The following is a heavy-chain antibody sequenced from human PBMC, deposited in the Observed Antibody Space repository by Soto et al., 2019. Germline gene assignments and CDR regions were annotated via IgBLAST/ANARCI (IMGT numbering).Heavy chain of an antibody. CDR2: IWYDGSNK. Sequence: GWSLRLSCAASGFTFSSYGMHWVRQAPGKGLEWVAVIWYDGSNKYYADSVKGRFTISRDNSKNTLYLQMNSLRAEDTAVYYCAREGLRPNYYYYYYMDVWGKGTTVTV. CDR3: AREGLRPNYYYYYYMDV. CDR1: GFTFSSYG. J-gene: IGHJ6*03. D-gene: IGHD3-3*01. V-gene: IGHV3-33*01.